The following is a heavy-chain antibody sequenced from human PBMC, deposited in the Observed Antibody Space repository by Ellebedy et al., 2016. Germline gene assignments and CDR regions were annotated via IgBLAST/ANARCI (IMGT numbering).Heavy chain of an antibody. CDR3: ARDRGRSVD. D-gene: IGHD3-16*01. CDR2: MSNSGRS. Sequence: GSLRLSXSVSGGSVNHFYWTWIRQHPGKGLEWIGYMSNSGRSSYNSSLQSRVSISVDTSRNQVSLQLTSVTAADTAVYFCARDRGRSVDWGQGTLVTVSS. J-gene: IGHJ4*02. V-gene: IGHV4-59*02. CDR1: GGSVNHFY.